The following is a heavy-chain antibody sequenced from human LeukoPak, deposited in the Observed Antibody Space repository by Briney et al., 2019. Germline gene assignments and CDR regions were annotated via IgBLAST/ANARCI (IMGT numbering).Heavy chain of an antibody. Sequence: GSLRLSCAASGFTFSSYAMSWIRQPPGKGLEWIGYIYYSGSTNYNPSLKSRVTISVDTSKNQFSLKLSSVTAADTAVYYCARGSIAAAEGSHWFDPWGQGTLVTVSS. CDR2: IYYSGST. J-gene: IGHJ5*02. D-gene: IGHD6-13*01. CDR3: ARGSIAAAEGSHWFDP. V-gene: IGHV4-59*01. CDR1: GFTFSSYA.